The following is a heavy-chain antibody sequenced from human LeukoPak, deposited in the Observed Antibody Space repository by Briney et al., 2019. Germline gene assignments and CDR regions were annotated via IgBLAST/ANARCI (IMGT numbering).Heavy chain of an antibody. D-gene: IGHD3-10*01. Sequence: SETLSLTCTVSGGSISSNYWSWIRQPPGKGLEWIGYIYYSGSTNYNPSLKSRVTISVDTSKNQFSLKLSSVTAADTAVYYCARDSWGSGSYYNLRGFDPWGQGTLVTVSS. CDR2: IYYSGST. CDR1: GGSISSNY. V-gene: IGHV4-59*12. CDR3: ARDSWGSGSYYNLRGFDP. J-gene: IGHJ5*02.